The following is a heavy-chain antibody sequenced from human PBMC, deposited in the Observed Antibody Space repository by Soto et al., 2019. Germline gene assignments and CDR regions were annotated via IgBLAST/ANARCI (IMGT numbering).Heavy chain of an antibody. CDR3: ARHHGYYYGSGSSISYYYYYGMDV. Sequence: SSETLSLTCTVSGGSISSSSYYWGWIRQPPGKGLEWIGSIYYSGSTYYNPSLKSRVTISVDTSKNQFSLKLSSVTAADTAVYYCARHHGYYYGSGSSISYYYYYGMDVWGQGTTVTVSS. CDR1: GGSISSSSYY. CDR2: IYYSGST. D-gene: IGHD3-10*01. J-gene: IGHJ6*02. V-gene: IGHV4-39*01.